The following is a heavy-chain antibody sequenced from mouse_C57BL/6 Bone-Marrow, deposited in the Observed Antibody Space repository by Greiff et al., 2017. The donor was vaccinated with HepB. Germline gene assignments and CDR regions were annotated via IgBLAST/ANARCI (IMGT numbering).Heavy chain of an antibody. CDR2: IYPGSGST. V-gene: IGHV1-82*01. J-gene: IGHJ3*01. D-gene: IGHD1-1*01. CDR1: GYAFSSSW. CDR3: ARETYYY. Sequence: QVQLKESGPELVKPGASVKISCKASGYAFSSSWMNWVKQRPGKGLEWIGRIYPGSGSTNYNEKFKSKATLTVDTSSSTAYMQLSSLTSEDSAVYYCARETYYYWGQGTLVTVSA.